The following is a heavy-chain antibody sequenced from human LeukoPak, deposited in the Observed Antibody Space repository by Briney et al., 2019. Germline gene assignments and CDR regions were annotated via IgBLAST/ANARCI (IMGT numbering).Heavy chain of an antibody. Sequence: ASVKVSCKASGYIFTNYAINWMRQAPGQGLEWMGWITTSTGNPTYAQGFTGRFVFSSDTSVSTAYLQISSLRAEDTAMYYCARRDDHNGRDYWGQGTLVTVSS. CDR3: ARRDDHNGRDY. V-gene: IGHV7-4-1*02. J-gene: IGHJ4*02. D-gene: IGHD5-24*01. CDR2: ITTSTGNP. CDR1: GYIFTNYA.